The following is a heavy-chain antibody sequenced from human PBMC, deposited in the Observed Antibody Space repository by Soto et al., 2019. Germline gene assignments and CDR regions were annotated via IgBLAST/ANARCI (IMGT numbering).Heavy chain of an antibody. CDR3: ALQGGSGWTNFDY. J-gene: IGHJ4*02. CDR1: GGSISSYY. Sequence: SETLSLTCTVSGGSISSYYWSWIRQPPGKGLEWIGYIYYSGSTNYNPSLKSRVTISVDTSKNQFSLRLSSVTATDTAVYYCALQGGSGWTNFDYWGQGTLVTVSS. D-gene: IGHD6-19*01. V-gene: IGHV4-59*08. CDR2: IYYSGST.